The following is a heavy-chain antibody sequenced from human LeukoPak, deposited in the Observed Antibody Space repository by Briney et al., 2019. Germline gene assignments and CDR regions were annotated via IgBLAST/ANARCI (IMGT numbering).Heavy chain of an antibody. V-gene: IGHV3-66*01. Sequence: GGSLRLSCAASGFTFSSYSMNWVRQAPGKGLEWVSSIYSGGTTFYADSVKGRFTISRDNSKNTLYLQMNSLRVEDTAVYYCARIILAQFDPWGQGTLVTVSS. CDR3: ARIILAQFDP. CDR2: IYSGGTT. CDR1: GFTFSSYS. D-gene: IGHD5-12*01. J-gene: IGHJ5*02.